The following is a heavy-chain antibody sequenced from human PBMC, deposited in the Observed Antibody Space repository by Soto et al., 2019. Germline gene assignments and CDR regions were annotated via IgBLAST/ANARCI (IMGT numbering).Heavy chain of an antibody. CDR2: ISYDGRNK. Sequence: PGGSLRLSCAACGFTFSSYGMHWVRQAPGKGLEWVAVISYDGRNKYYADSVKGRFTISRDNSKNTLYLQMNSLRAEDTAVYYCAKRRDTAMAMDVWGQGTTVTVSS. CDR3: AKRRDTAMAMDV. V-gene: IGHV3-30*18. D-gene: IGHD5-18*01. CDR1: GFTFSSYG. J-gene: IGHJ6*02.